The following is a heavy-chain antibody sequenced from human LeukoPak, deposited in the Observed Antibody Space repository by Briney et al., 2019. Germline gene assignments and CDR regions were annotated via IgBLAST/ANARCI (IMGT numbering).Heavy chain of an antibody. CDR2: IRNNGNTE. V-gene: IGHV3-30*02. Sequence: GGSLRLSCAASGFTFSSYGMHWVRQAPGKGPEWVAFIRNNGNTEYNTDFVKGRFTISRDNSKNTVYLQMDSLRVEDTALYYCAKDHPVFEYWGQGTLVTVSS. CDR3: AKDHPVFEY. CDR1: GFTFSSYG. J-gene: IGHJ4*02.